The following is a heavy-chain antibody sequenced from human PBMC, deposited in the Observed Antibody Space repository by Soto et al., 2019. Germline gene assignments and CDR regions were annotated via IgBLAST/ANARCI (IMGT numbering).Heavy chain of an antibody. J-gene: IGHJ4*02. CDR1: GGSISSGDYY. Sequence: PSETLSLTCTVSGGSISSGDYYWSWIRHPPGKGLEWIGYIYYSGSTYYNPSLKSRVTISVDTSKNQFSLKLSSVTAADTAVFFCVSQYYYDSSGSQTFDYWGQGTQVTVXS. D-gene: IGHD3-22*01. CDR2: IYYSGST. CDR3: VSQYYYDSSGSQTFDY. V-gene: IGHV4-30-4*02.